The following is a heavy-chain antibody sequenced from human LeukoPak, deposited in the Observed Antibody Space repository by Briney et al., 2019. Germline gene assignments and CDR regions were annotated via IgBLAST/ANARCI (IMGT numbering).Heavy chain of an antibody. CDR3: ARDYYGSGRSPRWYYGMDV. Sequence: SETLSLTCAVYGGSFSGYYWSWIRQPPGKGLEWIGYIYYSGSTYYNPSLKSRVTISVDTSKNQFSLKLSSMTAADTAVYYCARDYYGSGRSPRWYYGMDVWGQGTTVTVSS. V-gene: IGHV4-30-4*01. J-gene: IGHJ6*02. CDR2: IYYSGST. D-gene: IGHD3-10*01. CDR1: GGSFSGYY.